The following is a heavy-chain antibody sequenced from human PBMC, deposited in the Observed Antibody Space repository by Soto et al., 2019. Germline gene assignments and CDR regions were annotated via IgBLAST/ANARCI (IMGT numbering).Heavy chain of an antibody. D-gene: IGHD3-10*01. J-gene: IGHJ4*02. Sequence: GLDLEWLAVIYWDDDKRYSPALKSRLTITKDTSKNQEVLTMTNMDPVDTATYFCAHHPYYGLGSYSFDYWGQGTLVTVSS. V-gene: IGHV2-5*02. CDR2: IYWDDDK. CDR3: AHHPYYGLGSYSFDY.